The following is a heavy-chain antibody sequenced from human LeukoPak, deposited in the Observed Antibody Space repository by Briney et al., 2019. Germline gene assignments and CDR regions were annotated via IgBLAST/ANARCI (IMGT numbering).Heavy chain of an antibody. Sequence: SETLSLTCTVSGGALSVYYCSWVRQPPGKGLEWIGYIYYSVTTNYNPSLKSRVTISVDTSKNQCSLKLSSVTAADPAVYYCARERAVDHLSWFDPWGQGTLVTVSS. V-gene: IGHV4-59*01. CDR3: ARERAVDHLSWFDP. D-gene: IGHD1-14*01. J-gene: IGHJ5*02. CDR2: IYYSVTT. CDR1: GGALSVYY.